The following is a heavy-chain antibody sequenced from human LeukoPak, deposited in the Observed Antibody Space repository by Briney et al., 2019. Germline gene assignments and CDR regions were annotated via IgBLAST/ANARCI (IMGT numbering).Heavy chain of an antibody. CDR1: GYSFTSYW. CDR2: IYPGDSDT. V-gene: IGHV5-51*01. D-gene: IGHD2-8*01. CDR3: ARLGEYCTNGVCLGWFDP. Sequence: GESLKISCKGSGYSFTSYWIGWVRQMPGKCLEWMGIIYPGDSDTRYSPSFQGQVTISADKSISTAYLQWSSLKASDTAMYYCARLGEYCTNGVCLGWFDPWGQGTLVTVSS. J-gene: IGHJ5*02.